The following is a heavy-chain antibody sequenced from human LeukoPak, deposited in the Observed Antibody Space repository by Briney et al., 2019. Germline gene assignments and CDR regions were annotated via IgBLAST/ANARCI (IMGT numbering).Heavy chain of an antibody. CDR1: GFTFSNAW. CDR2: VKSKIEGGTT. D-gene: IGHD2-2*01. V-gene: IGHV3-15*01. Sequence: TGGSLRLSCAASGFTFSNAWMTWVRQAPGKGLEWVGRVKSKIEGGTTDYAAPVKGRFSISRDDSKDTLYLQMNSLKAEDTAVYYCATRGYCSSSSCYGIEHWGQGTLVTVSP. J-gene: IGHJ1*01. CDR3: ATRGYCSSSSCYGIEH.